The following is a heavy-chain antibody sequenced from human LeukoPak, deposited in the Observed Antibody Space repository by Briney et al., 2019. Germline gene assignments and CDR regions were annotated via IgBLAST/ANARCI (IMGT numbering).Heavy chain of an antibody. J-gene: IGHJ5*02. Sequence: ASVKVSCKASGYTFTSYDINWVRQATGQGLEWMGWMNPNSGNTGYAQKFQGRVTMTRDTSISTAYMELSRLRSDDTAVYYCARDEESSGGAFDPWGQGTLVTVSS. D-gene: IGHD3-10*01. V-gene: IGHV1-8*02. CDR1: GYTFTSYD. CDR3: ARDEESSGGAFDP. CDR2: MNPNSGNT.